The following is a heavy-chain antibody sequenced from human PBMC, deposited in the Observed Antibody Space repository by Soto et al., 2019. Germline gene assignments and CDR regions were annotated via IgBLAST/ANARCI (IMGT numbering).Heavy chain of an antibody. CDR3: AKDFSYDSSGVLDY. Sequence: VQLLESGGALVQPGGSLRLSCEASGFTFRSYAMSWVRQAPGKGLEWVSAISDGGNTYYPDSVRGRFTISRDNSKNTLFRQMNSVRAEDTAVYYCAKDFSYDSSGVLDYWGQGTLVTVSS. J-gene: IGHJ4*02. CDR1: GFTFRSYA. V-gene: IGHV3-23*01. CDR2: ISDGGNT. D-gene: IGHD3-22*01.